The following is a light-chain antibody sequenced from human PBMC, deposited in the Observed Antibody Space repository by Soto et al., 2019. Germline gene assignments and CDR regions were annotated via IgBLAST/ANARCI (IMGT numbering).Light chain of an antibody. CDR1: QSVSSY. CDR3: QQSSNWPQIN. CDR2: DAS. J-gene: IGKJ5*01. V-gene: IGKV3-11*01. Sequence: EIVLNQSPSTLTSSPVERATISCMASQSVSSYLAWYHQKPGQAPRLIIYDASNRATGIPDRFSGSGSGTDFTLTIRRLEPEDFAVYYCQQSSNWPQINCGKGQRRAIK.